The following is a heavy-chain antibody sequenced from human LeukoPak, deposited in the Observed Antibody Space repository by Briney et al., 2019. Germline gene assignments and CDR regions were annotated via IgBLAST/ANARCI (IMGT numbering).Heavy chain of an antibody. D-gene: IGHD4-23*01. Sequence: GGSLRLSCAASGFTFSSYGMHWVRQAPGKGLEWVALISYDGSNKYYADSVKGRFTTSRDNSKNTVYLQMNSLRAEDTAVYYCAKDLSSTVVTPVAFDFWGQGTMVTVSS. CDR3: AKDLSSTVVTPVAFDF. CDR1: GFTFSSYG. CDR2: ISYDGSNK. J-gene: IGHJ3*01. V-gene: IGHV3-30*18.